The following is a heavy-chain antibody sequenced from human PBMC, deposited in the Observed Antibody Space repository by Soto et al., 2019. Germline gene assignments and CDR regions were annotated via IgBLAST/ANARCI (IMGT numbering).Heavy chain of an antibody. CDR3: AKTANGWFSAFDI. Sequence: EVQLLESGGGLVQPGGSLRLSCAASGFTFSSYAMSWVRQAPGKGLEGVSAISGSGGTTYYADSVKGRFTFPRDNSKNTLYLQMTSLRAEDTAVYYCAKTANGWFSAFDIWGQGTMVTVSS. V-gene: IGHV3-23*01. D-gene: IGHD6-19*01. CDR1: GFTFSSYA. J-gene: IGHJ3*02. CDR2: ISGSGGTT.